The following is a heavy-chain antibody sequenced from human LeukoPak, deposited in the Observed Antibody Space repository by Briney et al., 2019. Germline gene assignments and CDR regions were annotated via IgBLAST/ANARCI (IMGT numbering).Heavy chain of an antibody. CDR1: GYTFTSYY. D-gene: IGHD2-2*01. CDR2: INPSGGST. Sequence: GASVKVSCKASGYTFTSYYMHWVRQAPGQGLEWMGIINPSGGSTSYAQKFQGRVTMTRDMSTSTVYMELSSLRSEDTAVYYCATSCSSTSCYGCWGQGTLVTVSS. CDR3: ATSCSSTSCYGC. V-gene: IGHV1-46*01. J-gene: IGHJ4*02.